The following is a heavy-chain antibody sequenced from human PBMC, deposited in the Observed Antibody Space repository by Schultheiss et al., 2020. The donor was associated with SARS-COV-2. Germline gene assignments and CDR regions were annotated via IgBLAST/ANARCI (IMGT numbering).Heavy chain of an antibody. Sequence: SETLSLTCTVSGGSISSSSYYWGWIRQPPGKGLEWIGSIYYSGSTYYNPSLKSRVTISVDTSKNQFSLKLSSVTAADTAVYYCARDLGRWLQLKAFDIWGQGTMVTVSS. CDR1: GGSISSSSYY. D-gene: IGHD5-24*01. J-gene: IGHJ3*02. V-gene: IGHV4-39*02. CDR2: IYYSGST. CDR3: ARDLGRWLQLKAFDI.